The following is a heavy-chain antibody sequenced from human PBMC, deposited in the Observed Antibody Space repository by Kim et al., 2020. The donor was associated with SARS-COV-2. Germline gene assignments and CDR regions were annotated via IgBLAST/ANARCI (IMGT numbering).Heavy chain of an antibody. J-gene: IGHJ3*02. V-gene: IGHV1-2*05. CDR3: ARDSGVRGPGAFDI. D-gene: IGHD3-10*01. Sequence: AQKFQGRVTMTRDTSISTAYMELSRLRSDDTVVYYCARDSGVRGPGAFDIWGQGTMVTVSS.